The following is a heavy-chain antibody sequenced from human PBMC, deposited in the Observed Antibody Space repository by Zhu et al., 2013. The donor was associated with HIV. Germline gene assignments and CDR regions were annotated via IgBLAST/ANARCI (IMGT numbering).Heavy chain of an antibody. D-gene: IGHD6-13*01. CDR2: MNPNSGNR. J-gene: IGHJ4*02. CDR3: ARGGDLSSNWPRWDY. CDR1: GYTFTNYD. V-gene: IGHV1-8*01. Sequence: QVQLVASLGREVKKPGASVKVSCKASGYTFTNYDINWVRQATGQGLEWMGWMNPNSGNRGYAQKFQGRVTMTRDTSISTAYMELNSLRSEDTAVYYCARGGDLSSNWPRWDYWGQGTLITVSS.